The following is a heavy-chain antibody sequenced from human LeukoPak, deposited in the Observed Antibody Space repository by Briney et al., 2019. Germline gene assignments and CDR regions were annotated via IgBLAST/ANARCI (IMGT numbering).Heavy chain of an antibody. CDR1: GYSFTSYW. CDR2: IDPSDSET. CDR3: ARQTAMGRSGDY. D-gene: IGHD5-18*01. Sequence: GESLKISCKASGYSFTSYWIGWVRQMPGKGLEWMGIIDPSDSETRYTPSFQGQVTISVDKSLTTADLQWNRLKASDTAMYYCARQTAMGRSGDYWGQGTLVTVSS. J-gene: IGHJ4*02. V-gene: IGHV5-51*01.